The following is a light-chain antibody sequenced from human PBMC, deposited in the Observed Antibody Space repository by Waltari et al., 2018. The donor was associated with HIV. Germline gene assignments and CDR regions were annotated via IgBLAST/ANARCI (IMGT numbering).Light chain of an antibody. J-gene: IGLJ2*01. V-gene: IGLV2-8*01. CDR3: SSHAGSKVV. Sequence: QSALTQPPSASGSPGQSVTLSCTGTSSDVGGYNYVSWHQHHPGKAPKLMIYAVIKRPSGVPDRFSGSKSGNTASLTVSGLQPEDEADYYCSSHAGSKVVFGGGTRLTVL. CDR1: SSDVGGYNY. CDR2: AVI.